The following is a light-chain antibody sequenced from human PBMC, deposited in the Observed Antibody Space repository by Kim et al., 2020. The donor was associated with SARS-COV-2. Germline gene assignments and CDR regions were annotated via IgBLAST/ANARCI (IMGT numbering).Light chain of an antibody. CDR1: QGISSY. Sequence: AIRMTQSPSSFSASTGDRVTITCRASQGISSYLAWYQQKPGKAPKLLIYAASTLQSGVPSRFSGSGSGTDFTLTISCLQSEDFATYYCQQYYSTSSGYTFGQGTKLEI. CDR3: QQYYSTSSGYT. V-gene: IGKV1-8*01. CDR2: AAS. J-gene: IGKJ2*01.